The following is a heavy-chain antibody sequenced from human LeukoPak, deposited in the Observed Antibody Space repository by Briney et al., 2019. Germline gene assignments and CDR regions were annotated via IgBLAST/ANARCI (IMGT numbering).Heavy chain of an antibody. CDR1: GYTFTSYD. J-gene: IGHJ1*01. D-gene: IGHD6-19*01. CDR2: ISAYNGNT. V-gene: IGHV1-18*01. Sequence: ASLKDSCMASGYTFTSYDLDWVRQAPGQGLERMRWISAYNGNTNYAQKLQGRVTMTTDTSMSSAYMELRSLRSDDTAVYYCARDRGSSVWYGYFQHWGQGTLVTVSS. CDR3: ARDRGSSVWYGYFQH.